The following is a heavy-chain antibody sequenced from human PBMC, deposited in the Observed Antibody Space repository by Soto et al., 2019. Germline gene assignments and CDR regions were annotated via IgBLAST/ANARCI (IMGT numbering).Heavy chain of an antibody. V-gene: IGHV1-18*04. D-gene: IGHD1-26*01. CDR2: ISAYTGNT. CDR1: GYTFTSYG. CDR3: ARDNGGSHFDY. J-gene: IGHJ4*02. Sequence: QVQLVQSGAEVKKPGASVKVSCKASGYTFTSYGISWVRQAPGQGLEWMGWISAYTGNTNYAQKLQGRVTTTTDTSTSTGYMELRSLRSDDTAVYYCARDNGGSHFDYWGQGTLVTVSS.